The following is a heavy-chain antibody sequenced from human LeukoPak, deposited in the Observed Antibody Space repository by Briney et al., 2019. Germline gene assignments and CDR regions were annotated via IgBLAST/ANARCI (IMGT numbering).Heavy chain of an antibody. CDR3: ARDFGRWFLDY. Sequence: GGSLRLSCVASGFTFSDYYMSWIRQAPGKGLEWVSYISSSGRTIYDADSVKGRFTISRDNAKNSLYLQMNSLKAEDTAVYYCARDFGRWFLDYWGQGALVTVSS. V-gene: IGHV3-11*04. CDR1: GFTFSDYY. J-gene: IGHJ4*02. CDR2: ISSSGRTI. D-gene: IGHD4-23*01.